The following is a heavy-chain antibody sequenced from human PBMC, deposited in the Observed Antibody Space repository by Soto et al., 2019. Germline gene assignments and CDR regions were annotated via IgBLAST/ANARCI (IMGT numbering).Heavy chain of an antibody. Sequence: SETLSLTCTVSGGSISSYYWSWIRQPPGKGLEWIGYIYYSGSTNYNPSLKSRVTISVDTSKNQFSLKLSSVTAADTAVYYCARHMSSSSSLDMEVWGKGTTVTVSS. D-gene: IGHD6-6*01. CDR3: ARHMSSSSSLDMEV. CDR1: GGSISSYY. V-gene: IGHV4-59*08. CDR2: IYYSGST. J-gene: IGHJ6*03.